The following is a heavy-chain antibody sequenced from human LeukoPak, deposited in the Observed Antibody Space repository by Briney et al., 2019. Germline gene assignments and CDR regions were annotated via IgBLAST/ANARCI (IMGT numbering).Heavy chain of an antibody. V-gene: IGHV1-46*01. Sequence: ASVKVSCKASGYTFSIYYMHWVRQAPGQGLEWMGIINPSGGSTSYAQKFQGRVTMTWDMSTSTAYIELSSLRSEDTAVYYCARESRPVYDILRRNGAFDIWGQGTLVTVSS. J-gene: IGHJ4*02. D-gene: IGHD3-9*01. CDR3: ARESRPVYDILRRNGAFDI. CDR1: GYTFSIYY. CDR2: INPSGGST.